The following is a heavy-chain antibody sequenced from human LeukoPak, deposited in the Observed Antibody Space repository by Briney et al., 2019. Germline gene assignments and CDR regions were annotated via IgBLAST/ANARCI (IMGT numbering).Heavy chain of an antibody. Sequence: GGSLRLSCAASGFTVSSNYMSWVRQAPGKGLEWVSVIYSGGSTYYADSVKGRSTISRHNSKNTLYLQMNSLRAEDTAVYYCARESYSSSWYFDYWGQGTLVTVSS. D-gene: IGHD6-13*01. CDR3: ARESYSSSWYFDY. CDR1: GFTVSSNY. CDR2: IYSGGST. V-gene: IGHV3-53*04. J-gene: IGHJ4*02.